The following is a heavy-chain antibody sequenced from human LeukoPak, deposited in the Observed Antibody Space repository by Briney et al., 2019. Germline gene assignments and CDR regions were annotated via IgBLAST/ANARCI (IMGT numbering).Heavy chain of an antibody. V-gene: IGHV4-59*08. Sequence: SETLSLTCTVSGGSISSYYWSWIRQPPGKGLEWIGYIDYSGSTNYNPSLKSRVTISVDTSKNQFSLKLSSVTAADTAVYFCARTDGKQLPPQFWGQGTLVTVSS. CDR3: ARTDGKQLPPQF. J-gene: IGHJ4*02. CDR1: GGSISSYY. D-gene: IGHD5-18*01. CDR2: IDYSGST.